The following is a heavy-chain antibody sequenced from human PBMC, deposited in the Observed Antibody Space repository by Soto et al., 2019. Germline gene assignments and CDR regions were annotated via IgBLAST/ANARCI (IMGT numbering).Heavy chain of an antibody. CDR3: TRLGYCGPGSCHYDWYFGL. D-gene: IGHD2-15*01. V-gene: IGHV3-7*01. CDR1: GFTFSSYW. J-gene: IGHJ2*01. CDR2: IKQDGTET. Sequence: GGSLRLSCAASGFTFSSYWMSWVRQAPGKGLEWVANIKQDGTETFYVDSVKGRFTISRDNAKNSLYLQINSLRAEDTAVFYCTRLGYCGPGSCHYDWYFGLWGRGTLVTVSS.